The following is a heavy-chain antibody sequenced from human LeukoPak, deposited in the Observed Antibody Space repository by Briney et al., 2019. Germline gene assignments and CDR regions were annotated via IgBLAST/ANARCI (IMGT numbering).Heavy chain of an antibody. J-gene: IGHJ4*02. Sequence: PGGSLRLSCAVSGFTFSSYWMSWVRQAPGKGLEWVANIKQDGSEKNYVDSVKGRFTISRDNAKNSLYLQMNSLRAEDTAVYYCARDRERSGYYYWGQGTLVTVSS. CDR2: IKQDGSEK. CDR1: GFTFSSYW. D-gene: IGHD3-22*01. CDR3: ARDRERSGYYY. V-gene: IGHV3-7*01.